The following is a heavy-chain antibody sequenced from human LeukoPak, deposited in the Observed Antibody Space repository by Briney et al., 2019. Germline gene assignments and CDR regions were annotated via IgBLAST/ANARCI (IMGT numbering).Heavy chain of an antibody. CDR1: GGSISSGGYY. D-gene: IGHD6-13*01. CDR2: IYYSGST. CDR3: ARALYSSTAEPYNWFDP. Sequence: SETPSLTCTVSGGSISSGGYYWSWIRQHPGKGLEWIGYIYYSGSTYYNPSLKSRVTISVDTSKNQFSLKLSSVTAADTAVYYCARALYSSTAEPYNWFDPWGQGTLVTVSS. V-gene: IGHV4-31*03. J-gene: IGHJ5*02.